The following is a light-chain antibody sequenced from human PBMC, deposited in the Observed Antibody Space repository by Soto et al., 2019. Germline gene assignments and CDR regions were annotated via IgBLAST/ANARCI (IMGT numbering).Light chain of an antibody. CDR1: QSLLHVNGYTY. J-gene: IGKJ1*01. V-gene: IGKV2-28*01. CDR3: MQAVQIAGT. Sequence: DIVMTQSPLSLPVTPGEPASISCRSSQSLLHVNGYTYLDWYLQKPGQSPQLLMYLVSIRASGVPDRFSGSGSGTDFTLKISRVEAEDVGVYYCMQAVQIAGTFGQGTKVDIK. CDR2: LVS.